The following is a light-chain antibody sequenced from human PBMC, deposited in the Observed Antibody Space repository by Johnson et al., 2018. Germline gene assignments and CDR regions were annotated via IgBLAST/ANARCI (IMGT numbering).Light chain of an antibody. CDR1: SSNIGNNY. Sequence: QSVLTQPPSVSAAPGQKVTISCSGSSSNIGNNYVSWYQQLPGTAPKLLIYENNKRPSGIPDRFSGSKSGTSATLGITGLQNGDEADYYCGRWDSSLSAGIGLGTGTKVSVL. J-gene: IGLJ1*01. V-gene: IGLV1-51*02. CDR2: ENN. CDR3: GRWDSSLSAGIG.